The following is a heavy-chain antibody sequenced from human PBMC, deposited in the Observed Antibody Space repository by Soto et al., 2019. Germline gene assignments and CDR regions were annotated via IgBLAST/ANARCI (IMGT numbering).Heavy chain of an antibody. V-gene: IGHV1-3*01. Sequence: ASVKVSCKASGYTFSSYSIHWVRQAPGQRLEWMGWINAGNDNTKYAQKLQGRVTMTTDTSTSTAYMELRSLRSDDTAVCYCARGVGSGSYYNQYNWFDPWGQGTLVTVSS. CDR1: GYTFSSYS. D-gene: IGHD3-10*01. J-gene: IGHJ5*02. CDR3: ARGVGSGSYYNQYNWFDP. CDR2: INAGNDNT.